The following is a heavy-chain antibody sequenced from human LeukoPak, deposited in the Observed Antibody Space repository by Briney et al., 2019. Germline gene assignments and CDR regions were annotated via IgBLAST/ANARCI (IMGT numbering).Heavy chain of an antibody. D-gene: IGHD6-19*01. V-gene: IGHV3-30*04. CDR3: ARETSGWLDY. CDR2: ISYDGSNK. CDR1: GFTFSSYA. J-gene: IGHJ4*02. Sequence: GGSLRLSCAASGFTFSSYAMHWVRQPPGKGLEWVAVISYDGSNKYYADSVKGRFTISRDNSKNTLYLQMNSLRAEDTAVYYCARETSGWLDYWGQGTLVTVSS.